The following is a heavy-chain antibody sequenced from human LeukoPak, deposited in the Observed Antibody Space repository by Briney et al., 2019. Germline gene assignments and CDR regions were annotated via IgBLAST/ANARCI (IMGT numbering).Heavy chain of an antibody. J-gene: IGHJ4*02. CDR3: AKGEVRGVIPFDY. Sequence: QPGGSLRLSCAASGFAFSSYAMSWVRQAPGKGLEWVSAISGSGGSTYYADSVKGRFTISRDNSKNTLYLQMNSLRAEDTAVYYCAKGEVRGVIPFDYWGQGTLVTVSS. D-gene: IGHD3-10*01. V-gene: IGHV3-23*01. CDR2: ISGSGGST. CDR1: GFAFSSYA.